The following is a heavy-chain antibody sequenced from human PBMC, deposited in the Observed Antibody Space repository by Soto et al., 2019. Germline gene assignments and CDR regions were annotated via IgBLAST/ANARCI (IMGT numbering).Heavy chain of an antibody. V-gene: IGHV3-7*05. Sequence: EVQLVESGGGLVQPGGSLRLSWAASGFTFSSFWMTWVRQAPGKGLEWVANIKQDGSERNYVDSVTGRFTISRDDAKNSLYLQMNSLRAEDTAVYYCAREAGYCSGGSCYFWFDPWGQGTLVTGSS. J-gene: IGHJ5*02. CDR3: AREAGYCSGGSCYFWFDP. CDR2: IKQDGSER. CDR1: GFTFSSFW. D-gene: IGHD2-15*01.